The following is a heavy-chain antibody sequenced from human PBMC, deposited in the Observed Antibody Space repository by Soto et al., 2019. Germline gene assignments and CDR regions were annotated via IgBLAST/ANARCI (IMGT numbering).Heavy chain of an antibody. J-gene: IGHJ4*02. Sequence: PGGSLRLSCSASDFNFKIYGMTCVRQAPGKGLEWISDISTLGTTIHYADSVRDRFTISRDNPTNTVYLHLTSLRDEDTAVYYCARVAIMVVVNSPLFFFDLRGQGPLVTVSS. V-gene: IGHV3-48*03. D-gene: IGHD2-15*01. CDR1: DFNFKIYG. CDR3: ARVAIMVVVNSPLFFFDL. CDR2: ISTLGTTI.